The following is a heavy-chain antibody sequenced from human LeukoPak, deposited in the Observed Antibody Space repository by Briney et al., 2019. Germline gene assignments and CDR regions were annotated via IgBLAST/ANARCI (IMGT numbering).Heavy chain of an antibody. V-gene: IGHV3-11*05. CDR3: ARDLTPYRRVPLNGYSSRGGDY. CDR2: ISSSSSYT. D-gene: IGHD6-19*01. Sequence: PGGSLRLSCAASGFTFSDHYMSWIRQAPGKGLEWVSYISSSSSYTNYADSVKGRFTISRDNAKNSLYLQMNSLRAEDTAVYYCARDLTPYRRVPLNGYSSRGGDYWGQGTLVTVSS. CDR1: GFTFSDHY. J-gene: IGHJ4*02.